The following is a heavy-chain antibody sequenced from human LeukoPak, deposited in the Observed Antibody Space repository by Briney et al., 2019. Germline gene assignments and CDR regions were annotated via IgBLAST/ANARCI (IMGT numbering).Heavy chain of an antibody. D-gene: IGHD6-19*01. CDR3: ARENSGWYYFDY. V-gene: IGHV3-43*01. Sequence: GGSLRLSCAASGFTFDDYTMHWVRQAPGKGLEWVSLISWDGGSTYYADSVKGRFTISRDNAKNSLYLQMNSLRAEDTAVYYCARENSGWYYFDYWGQGTLVTVSS. J-gene: IGHJ4*02. CDR1: GFTFDDYT. CDR2: ISWDGGST.